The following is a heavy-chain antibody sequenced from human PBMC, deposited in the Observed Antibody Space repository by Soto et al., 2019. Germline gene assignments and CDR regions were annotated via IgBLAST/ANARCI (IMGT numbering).Heavy chain of an antibody. CDR2: IGTAGDT. V-gene: IGHV3-13*01. D-gene: IGHD4-4*01. Sequence: GGSLRLSCAASGFTFSSYDMHWVRQATGKGLEWVSAIGTAGDTYYPGSVKGRFTISRENAKNSLYLQMNSLRAGDTAVYYCARAKRYSEGYYGMDVWGQGTTVTVSS. CDR1: GFTFSSYD. CDR3: ARAKRYSEGYYGMDV. J-gene: IGHJ6*02.